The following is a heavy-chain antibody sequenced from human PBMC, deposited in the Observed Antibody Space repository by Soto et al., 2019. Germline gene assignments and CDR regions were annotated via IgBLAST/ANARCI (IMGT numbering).Heavy chain of an antibody. CDR3: AREFPYYVSSDSYLDY. Sequence: SETLSLTCVVSGGSISSNTYYWAWIRQAPGKGLEWIGTIYYSGITYYNPSLKSRVTISVDTSKNQFSLRLGSVTPEDTAIYYCAREFPYYVSSDSYLDYWGQGALVTVSS. V-gene: IGHV4-39*02. D-gene: IGHD3-16*01. J-gene: IGHJ4*02. CDR2: IYYSGIT. CDR1: GGSISSNTYY.